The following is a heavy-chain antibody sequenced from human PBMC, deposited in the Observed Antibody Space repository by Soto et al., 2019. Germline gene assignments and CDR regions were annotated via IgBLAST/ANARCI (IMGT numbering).Heavy chain of an antibody. CDR2: ISHSGFI. Sequence: SETLSLTCGVSGYSISSGYYWAWIRQPPGKGLEWIGSISHSGFIYYNPSLKSRVTISIDTPKNHFSLKLISVTAADTAVYYCARDPPGYCTTTSCPTWFDPWGQGTLVTVSS. CDR1: GYSISSGYY. V-gene: IGHV4-38-2*02. J-gene: IGHJ5*02. D-gene: IGHD2-2*01. CDR3: ARDPPGYCTTTSCPTWFDP.